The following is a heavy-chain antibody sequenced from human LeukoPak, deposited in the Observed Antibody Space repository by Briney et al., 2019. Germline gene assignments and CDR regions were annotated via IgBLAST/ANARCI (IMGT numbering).Heavy chain of an antibody. CDR3: ARAFRERIVVVPAAISGAWFDP. CDR2: IYYNGIT. J-gene: IGHJ5*02. V-gene: IGHV4-30-4*01. CDR1: GGSIFSGDYY. D-gene: IGHD2-2*02. Sequence: SQTLSLTCTVSGGSIFSGDYYWNWIRQPPGKGLEWIGYIYYNGITYYNPSLESRVTISVDTSKNQFSLKLSSVTAADTAVYYCARAFRERIVVVPAAISGAWFDPWGQGTLVTVSS.